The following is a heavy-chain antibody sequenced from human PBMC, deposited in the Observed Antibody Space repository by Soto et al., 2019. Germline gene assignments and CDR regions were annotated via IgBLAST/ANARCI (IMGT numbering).Heavy chain of an antibody. CDR3: ASDRGDRSGFFPNYFDY. V-gene: IGHV3-74*01. Sequence: GGSLRLSCAASGFTFSSYWMHWVRQAPGKGLVWVSRINADGSSTNYADSVKGRFTVSRDNAKNTLYLQMNSLRAEDTAVFYCASDRGDRSGFFPNYFDYWGQGTLVTVSS. J-gene: IGHJ4*02. D-gene: IGHD3-22*01. CDR2: INADGSST. CDR1: GFTFSSYW.